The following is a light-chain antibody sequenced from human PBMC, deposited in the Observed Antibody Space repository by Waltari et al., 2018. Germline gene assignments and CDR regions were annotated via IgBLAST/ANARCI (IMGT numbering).Light chain of an antibody. Sequence: VILTQSPATLSLSPGERATLSCRASQSVSRFLAWYQQKPGQAPRLLIYGVSSRASGIPDRLSGSGSGTDFTLTISSLEPEDFAMYYCQKYNDSPHSFGQGTKVEIK. CDR2: GVS. J-gene: IGKJ2*03. V-gene: IGKV3-20*01. CDR1: QSVSRF. CDR3: QKYNDSPHS.